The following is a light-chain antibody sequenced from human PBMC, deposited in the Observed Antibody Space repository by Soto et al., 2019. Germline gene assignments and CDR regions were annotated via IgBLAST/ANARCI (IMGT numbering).Light chain of an antibody. Sequence: QSALTQPPSASGSPGQSVTISCTGTSSDVGGYNYVSWYQQHQGKAPKLMIYEVSKRPSGVPDRFSGSKSGNTASLTVSGLQAEDEADYYCSSYAGSTGVFGGGTKLTVL. CDR3: SSYAGSTGV. V-gene: IGLV2-8*01. CDR1: SSDVGGYNY. CDR2: EVS. J-gene: IGLJ2*01.